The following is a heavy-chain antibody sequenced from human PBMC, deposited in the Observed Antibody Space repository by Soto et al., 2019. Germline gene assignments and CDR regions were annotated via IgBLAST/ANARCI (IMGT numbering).Heavy chain of an antibody. Sequence: PSETLSLTCTVSGGSISSGGYYWSWIRQHPGKGLEWIGYIYYSGSTYYNPSLKSRVTISVDTSKNQFSLKLSSVTAADTAVYYCARDQPQRDSYGLYYYYYGMDVWGQGTTVTVSS. J-gene: IGHJ6*02. CDR2: IYYSGST. V-gene: IGHV4-31*03. D-gene: IGHD5-18*01. CDR1: GGSISSGGYY. CDR3: ARDQPQRDSYGLYYYYYGMDV.